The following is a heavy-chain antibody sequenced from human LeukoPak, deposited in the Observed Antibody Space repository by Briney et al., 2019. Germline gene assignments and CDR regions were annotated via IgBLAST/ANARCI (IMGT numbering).Heavy chain of an antibody. CDR2: IRYDGSNK. CDR1: GFTFSSYG. Sequence: PGGSLRLSCAASGFTFSSYGMHWVRQAPGKGLEWVAFIRYDGSNKYYADSVKGRFTISRDNSKNTLYLQMNSLRAEDTAVYYCARRPSITMIVVGTYYFDYWGQGTLVTVSS. J-gene: IGHJ4*02. V-gene: IGHV3-30*02. CDR3: ARRPSITMIVVGTYYFDY. D-gene: IGHD3-22*01.